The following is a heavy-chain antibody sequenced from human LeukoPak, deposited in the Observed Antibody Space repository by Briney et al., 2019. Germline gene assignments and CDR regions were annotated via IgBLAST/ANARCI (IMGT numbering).Heavy chain of an antibody. V-gene: IGHV3-66*01. J-gene: IGHJ4*02. CDR2: VYSGGST. CDR3: ARGSPFDD. D-gene: IGHD1-26*01. CDR1: GFNVSINY. Sequence: QPGGSLRLSCAASGFNVSINYMSWVRQAPGKGLEWVSGVYSGGSTYYADSVKGRFTLSRDKPKNMVFLQINSLRGEDTAVYFCARGSPFDDWGQGILVTVSS.